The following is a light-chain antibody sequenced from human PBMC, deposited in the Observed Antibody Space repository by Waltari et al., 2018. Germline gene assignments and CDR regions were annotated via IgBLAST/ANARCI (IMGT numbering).Light chain of an antibody. V-gene: IGLV2-14*01. CDR1: SSDVGGFNY. Sequence: QSALTQPASVSGSPGQSIPIPCTGTSSDVGGFNYVSWYQQYPGQAPKLLIFEVSNRPSGVSNRFSGSKSGNTASLTISGLQAEDEADYYCSSFTSSSVYVFGTGTKVTVL. J-gene: IGLJ1*01. CDR3: SSFTSSSVYV. CDR2: EVS.